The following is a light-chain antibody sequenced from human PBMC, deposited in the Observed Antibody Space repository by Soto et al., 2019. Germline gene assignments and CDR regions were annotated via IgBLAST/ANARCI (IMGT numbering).Light chain of an antibody. CDR1: QSISSY. V-gene: IGKV1-39*01. CDR3: QKSYSTPIN. CDR2: AAS. Sequence: DIQMTHSPSSLSASVLDRVTITFRASQSISSYLNWYQQKPGKAPKLLIYAASSLQSGVPSRFSGSGSGTDFTLTISSLQPEDFATYYCQKSYSTPINFGQGTRLEIK. J-gene: IGKJ5*01.